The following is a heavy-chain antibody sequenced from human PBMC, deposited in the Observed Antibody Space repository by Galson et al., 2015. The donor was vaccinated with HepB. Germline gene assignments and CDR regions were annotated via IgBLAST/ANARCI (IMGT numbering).Heavy chain of an antibody. CDR3: SFWEPTDPGAFDI. CDR1: GGTFSSYT. D-gene: IGHD1-26*01. CDR2: IIPILGIA. J-gene: IGHJ3*02. V-gene: IGHV1-69*02. Sequence: QSGAEVKRPGASVKVSCKASGGTFSSYTISWVRQAPGQGLEWMGRIIPILGIANYAQKFQGRVTITADKSTSTAYMKLSSLRSEDTAVYYCSFWEPTDPGAFDIWGQGTMVTVSS.